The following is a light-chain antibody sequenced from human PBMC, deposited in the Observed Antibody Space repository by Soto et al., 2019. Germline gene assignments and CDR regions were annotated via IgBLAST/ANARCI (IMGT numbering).Light chain of an antibody. J-gene: IGKJ1*01. CDR1: QGISNY. V-gene: IGKV1-27*01. CDR3: ENYNCAWWT. Sequence: DIQMTQSPSSLSASVRDRVTITCRASQGISNYLAWYQQKPGKVPKLLIYAASTLQSGFPSRFSGTGSGTDFTLTISSLQPDDVATYDCENYNCAWWTFGKGTKVYIK. CDR2: AAS.